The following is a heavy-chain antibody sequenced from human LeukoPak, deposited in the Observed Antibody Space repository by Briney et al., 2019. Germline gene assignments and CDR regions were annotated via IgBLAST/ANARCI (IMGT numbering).Heavy chain of an antibody. CDR2: IRGKGYGGTT. CDR3: ARGDNYGSGSYAFDY. V-gene: IGHV3-49*04. D-gene: IGHD3-10*01. CDR1: GFIFGDYA. Sequence: GGSLRLSCTGSGFIFGDYAISWVRRAPGKGLEWVAFIRGKGYGGTTEYAASVKGKGTFIISRDDSKNIAYLQMDSLKTEDTAVYYCARGDNYGSGSYAFDYWGQGTLVTVSS. J-gene: IGHJ4*02.